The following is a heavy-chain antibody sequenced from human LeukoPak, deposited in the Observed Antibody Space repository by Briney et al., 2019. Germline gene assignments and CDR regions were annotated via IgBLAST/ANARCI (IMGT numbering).Heavy chain of an antibody. J-gene: IGHJ4*02. D-gene: IGHD6-19*01. CDR1: GFTFSSYW. CDR2: ISGSGGST. V-gene: IGHV3-23*01. Sequence: GGSLRLSCAASGFTFSSYWMHWVRQAPGKGLEWVSAISGSGGSTYYADSVKGRFTISRDNSKNTLYLQMNSLRAEDTAVYYCAKVRTLAVAGSHFDYRGQGTLVTVSS. CDR3: AKVRTLAVAGSHFDY.